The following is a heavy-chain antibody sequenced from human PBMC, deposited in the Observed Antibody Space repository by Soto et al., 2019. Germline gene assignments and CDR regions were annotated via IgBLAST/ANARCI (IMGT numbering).Heavy chain of an antibody. D-gene: IGHD2-2*01. V-gene: IGHV5-51*01. Sequence: PGESLKISCKGSGYSFTSYWIGWVRQMPGKGLEWMGIIYPGDSDTRYSPSFQGQVTISADKSISTAYLQWSSLKASDTAMYYCARHYCSSTSCYQVYYYYYGMDVWGQGTTVTVSS. CDR1: GYSFTSYW. CDR2: IYPGDSDT. J-gene: IGHJ6*02. CDR3: ARHYCSSTSCYQVYYYYYGMDV.